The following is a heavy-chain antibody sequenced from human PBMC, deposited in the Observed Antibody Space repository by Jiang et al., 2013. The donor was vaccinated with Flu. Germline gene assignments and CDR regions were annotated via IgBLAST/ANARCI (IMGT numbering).Heavy chain of an antibody. J-gene: IGHJ4*02. CDR2: IYDSGRA. Sequence: GSGLVKPSETLSLTCTVSGASMTGYYWSWIRQPPGKGLEWIGYIYDSGRANYNPSLKSRVTISVDTSKNQFSLKLRSVTAADTAVYYCARYIDYWGQGTLVTVSS. CDR3: ARYIDY. V-gene: IGHV4-59*01. CDR1: GASMTGYY.